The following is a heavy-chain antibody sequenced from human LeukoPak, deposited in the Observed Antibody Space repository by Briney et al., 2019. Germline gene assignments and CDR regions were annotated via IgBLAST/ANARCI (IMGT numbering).Heavy chain of an antibody. CDR1: GFTFSSYS. Sequence: PGGSLRLSCAASGFTFSSYSMNWVRQAPGKGLEWVSSISSSSSYIYYADSVKGRFTISRDNAKNSLYLQMNSLRAEDTAVYYCARDRRQPADYYYYYYMDVWGKGTTVTVSS. J-gene: IGHJ6*03. CDR3: ARDRRQPADYYYYYYMDV. V-gene: IGHV3-21*04. CDR2: ISSSSSYI. D-gene: IGHD6-13*01.